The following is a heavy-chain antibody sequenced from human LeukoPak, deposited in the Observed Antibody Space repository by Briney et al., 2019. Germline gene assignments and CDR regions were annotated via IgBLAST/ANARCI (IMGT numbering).Heavy chain of an antibody. CDR3: ARQGHTYCSGGSCGDTSIDY. CDR2: IYPGDSET. J-gene: IGHJ4*02. D-gene: IGHD2-15*01. V-gene: IGHV5-51*01. Sequence: GESLKISCKGSGYSFTSYWIGWVRQMPGKGLEWMGIIYPGDSETRYSPSFQGQVTISADKSISTAYLQWSSLKASDTAMYYCARQGHTYCSGGSCGDTSIDYWGQGTLVTVSS. CDR1: GYSFTSYW.